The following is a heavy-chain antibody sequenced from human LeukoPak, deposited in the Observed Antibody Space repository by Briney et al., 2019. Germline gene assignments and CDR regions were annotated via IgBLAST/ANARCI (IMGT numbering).Heavy chain of an antibody. Sequence: GSSLRLTCAGSGITFSGHWMNWVRQAPGQGLEWVAHLKYGGSEKYYVDSVKGRFTISRENAENSLSLQMNNVRAEDTAVYFCAFSNNLNYWGQGALVTVSS. D-gene: IGHD1-20*01. CDR1: GITFSGHW. J-gene: IGHJ4*02. V-gene: IGHV3-7*01. CDR3: AFSNNLNY. CDR2: LKYGGSEK.